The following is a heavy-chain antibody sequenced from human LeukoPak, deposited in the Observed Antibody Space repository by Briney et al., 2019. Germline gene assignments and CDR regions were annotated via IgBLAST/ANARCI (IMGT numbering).Heavy chain of an antibody. CDR2: ITSSSTV. Sequence: GGSLRLSCAASGFTFSNYSMNWVRQAPGKGREWVSYITSSSTVYYTGSVKGRVTISIDKSKKRLFLKMNNLSAEDTAVYYCARDYCSGPKCYFIDSWGQGDLVTVSS. CDR3: ARDYCSGPKCYFIDS. V-gene: IGHV3-48*01. D-gene: IGHD2-15*01. CDR1: GFTFSNYS. J-gene: IGHJ4*02.